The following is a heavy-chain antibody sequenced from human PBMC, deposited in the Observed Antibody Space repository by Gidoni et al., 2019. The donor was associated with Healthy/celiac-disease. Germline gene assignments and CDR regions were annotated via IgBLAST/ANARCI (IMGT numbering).Heavy chain of an antibody. CDR1: GFSLSTSAVG. J-gene: IGHJ4*02. CDR2: IYWDDDK. D-gene: IGHD2-8*02. Sequence: QIPLTESGPTLVKHTQTLTLTCTFSGFSLSTSAVGVGWIRQPPGKALEGLALIYWDDDKRYSPSLKSRLTITKDTSKNQVVLTMTNMDPVDTATYYCAHGVGYCTGGVCYSVGSFDYWGQGTLVTVSS. CDR3: AHGVGYCTGGVCYSVGSFDY. V-gene: IGHV2-5*02.